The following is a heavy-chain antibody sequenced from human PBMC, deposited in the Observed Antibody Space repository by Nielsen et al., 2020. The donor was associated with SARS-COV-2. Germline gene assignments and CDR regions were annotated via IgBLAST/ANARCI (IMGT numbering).Heavy chain of an antibody. CDR2: IYHSGST. CDR3: ARAGLNYYGSGSYYNGDPGDFDY. J-gene: IGHJ4*02. V-gene: IGHV4-30-2*01. Sequence: RQAPGKGLEWIGYIYHSGSTYYNPSLKSRVTISVDRSKNQFSLKLSSVTAADTAVYYCARAGLNYYGSGSYYNGDPGDFDYWGQGTLVTVSS. D-gene: IGHD3-10*01.